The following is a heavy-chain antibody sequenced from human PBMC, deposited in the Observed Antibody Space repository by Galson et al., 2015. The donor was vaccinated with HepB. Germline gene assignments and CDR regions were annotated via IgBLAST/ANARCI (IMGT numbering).Heavy chain of an antibody. D-gene: IGHD5-12*01. CDR3: ARDEVAGATDY. CDR1: GYSITSGYY. V-gene: IGHV4-38-2*02. CDR2: IYHTGST. Sequence: ETLSLTCTVSGYSITSGYYWGWIRQPPGKGLEWIGNIYHTGSTYHSPSLKSRVTISVDTSKNHFSLKLSSVTAADTAVYYCARDEVAGATDYWGQGTPVTVSS. J-gene: IGHJ4*02.